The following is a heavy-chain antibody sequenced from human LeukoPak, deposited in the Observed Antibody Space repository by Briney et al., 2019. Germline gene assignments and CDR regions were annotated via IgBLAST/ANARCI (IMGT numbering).Heavy chain of an antibody. Sequence: PGGSLRLSCAASGFTFSGYDMHWLRQATGKGLEWVSGIGIPGDTCYPGSVKGRFTISRENAKNSFYLQMNSLRAEDTAVYYCARAHVAAGLAFDIWGQGTMVTVSS. CDR2: IGIPGDT. CDR1: GFTFSGYD. CDR3: ARAHVAAGLAFDI. J-gene: IGHJ3*02. D-gene: IGHD6-25*01. V-gene: IGHV3-13*01.